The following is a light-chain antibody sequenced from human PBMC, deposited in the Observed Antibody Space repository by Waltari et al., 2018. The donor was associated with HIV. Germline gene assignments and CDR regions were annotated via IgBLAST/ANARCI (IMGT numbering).Light chain of an antibody. CDR3: AAWTDSLSGVV. CDR2: RNN. CDR1: SSHIGSYY. V-gene: IGLV1-47*01. J-gene: IGLJ2*01. Sequence: QSVLTQPPSASGTPGQRVTISCSGSSSHIGSYYVYWYQQLPGTAPKLLIYRNNQRPSGVPDRFSGSKSGTSASLAISGLRSEDEADYYCAAWTDSLSGVVFGGGTKLSVL.